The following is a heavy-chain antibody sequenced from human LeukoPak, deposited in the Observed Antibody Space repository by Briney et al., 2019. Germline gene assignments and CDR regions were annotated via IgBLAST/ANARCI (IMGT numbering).Heavy chain of an antibody. V-gene: IGHV4-61*02. CDR3: ARDYYITMVEGDAFDI. D-gene: IGHD3-10*01. J-gene: IGHJ3*02. CDR1: GGSISSGSYY. Sequence: SQTLSLTCTVSGGSISSGSYYWSWIRQPAGKGLEWTGRIYTSGSTNYNPSLKSRVTISVDTSKNQFSLKLSSVTAADTAVYYCARDYYITMVEGDAFDIWGQGTMVTVSS. CDR2: IYTSGST.